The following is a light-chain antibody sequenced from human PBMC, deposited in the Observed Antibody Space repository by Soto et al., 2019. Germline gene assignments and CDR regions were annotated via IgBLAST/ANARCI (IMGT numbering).Light chain of an antibody. CDR1: QSISSW. V-gene: IGKV1D-16*01. Sequence: DIQMTQSPSSVSASVGDTVTITCRASQSISSWLAWYQQKPGKAPKLLIYAASTLQSGVPSRFSGSGSGTEFTLTISSLQPDDFATYYCQHYNSYSEAFGQGTKVDIK. CDR3: QHYNSYSEA. CDR2: AAS. J-gene: IGKJ1*01.